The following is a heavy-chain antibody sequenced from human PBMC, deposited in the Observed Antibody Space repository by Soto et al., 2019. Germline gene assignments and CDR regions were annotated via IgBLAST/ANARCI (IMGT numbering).Heavy chain of an antibody. J-gene: IGHJ6*03. CDR1: GYTFTGYY. Sequence: QVQLVQSGAEVKKPGASVKVSCKASGYTFTGYYMHWVRQAPVQGLEWMGWINPNSGGTNYAQKFQGWVTMTRDTSISTAYMELSRLRSDDTAVYYCARGARFVVVPAAMSYYYYMDVWGKETTVTVSS. CDR2: INPNSGGT. CDR3: ARGARFVVVPAAMSYYYYMDV. D-gene: IGHD2-2*01. V-gene: IGHV1-2*04.